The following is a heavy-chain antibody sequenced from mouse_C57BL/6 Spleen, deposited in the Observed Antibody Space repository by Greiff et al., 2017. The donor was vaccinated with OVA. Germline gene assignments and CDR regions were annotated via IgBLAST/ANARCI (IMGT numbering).Heavy chain of an antibody. D-gene: IGHD1-1*01. CDR3: ARHEEDYYGSSYGYFDV. V-gene: IGHV1-62-2*01. J-gene: IGHJ1*03. CDR1: GYTFTEYT. Sequence: QVQLQQSGAELVKPGASVKLSCKASGYTFTEYTIHWVKQRSGQGLEWIGWFYPGSGSITYNEKFKDKATLTADKSSSTVYMELSRLTSEDSAVYFWARHEEDYYGSSYGYFDVWGTGTTVTVSS. CDR2: FYPGSGSI.